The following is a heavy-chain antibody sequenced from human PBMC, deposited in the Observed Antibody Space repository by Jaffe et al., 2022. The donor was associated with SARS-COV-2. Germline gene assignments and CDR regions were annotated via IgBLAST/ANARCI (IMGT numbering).Heavy chain of an antibody. Sequence: QVQLQESGPGLVKPSETLSLTCTVSGGSISSYYWSWIRQPPGKGLEWIGYIYYSGSTNYNPSLKSRVTISVDTSKNQFSLKLSSVTAADTAVYYCARHLPPGGVVAAERWFDPWGQGTLVTVSS. J-gene: IGHJ5*02. CDR2: IYYSGST. CDR1: GGSISSYY. CDR3: ARHLPPGGVVAAERWFDP. V-gene: IGHV4-59*08. D-gene: IGHD2-15*01.